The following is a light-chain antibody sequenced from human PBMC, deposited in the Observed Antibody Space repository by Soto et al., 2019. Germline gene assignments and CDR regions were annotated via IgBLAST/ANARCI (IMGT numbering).Light chain of an antibody. V-gene: IGLV2-23*01. J-gene: IGLJ1*01. CDR3: CSYAGSSTYV. CDR2: EGS. Sequence: QSVLTQPASVSGSPGQSITISCTGTSSDVGSYNLVSWYQQHPGKAPKLMIYEGSKRPSGVSNRFSGSKSGNTASLTISGLRAEDEADYSCCSYAGSSTYVFGTGTKVTVL. CDR1: SSDVGSYNL.